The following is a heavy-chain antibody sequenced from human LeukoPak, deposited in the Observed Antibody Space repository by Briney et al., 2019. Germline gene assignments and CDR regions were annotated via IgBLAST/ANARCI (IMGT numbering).Heavy chain of an antibody. V-gene: IGHV1-2*02. CDR1: GYTFTGYY. CDR3: ARGTVGYCSGGSCYWFDP. D-gene: IGHD2-15*01. Sequence: ASVKVSCKSSGYTFTGYYMHWVRQAPGQGLEWMGWINHNSGGTNYAQKFQGRVTMTTDTSISTAYMEVSRLRSDDTAVYYCARGTVGYCSGGSCYWFDPWGQGTLVTVSS. CDR2: INHNSGGT. J-gene: IGHJ5*02.